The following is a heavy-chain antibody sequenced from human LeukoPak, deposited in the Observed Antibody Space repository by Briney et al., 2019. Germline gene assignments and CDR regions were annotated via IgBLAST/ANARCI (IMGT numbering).Heavy chain of an antibody. V-gene: IGHV4-39*07. CDR2: VSYSGTT. D-gene: IGHD7-27*01. CDR1: GGSISSSSFF. CDR3: ARDRSGAFDI. Sequence: PSETLSLTCTVSGGSISSSSFFWAWIRQPPGKGLEWIGTVSYSGTTYYSPSLKSRVTISVDTSKNQFSLKLSSVTAADTAVYYCARDRSGAFDIWGQGTMVTVSS. J-gene: IGHJ3*02.